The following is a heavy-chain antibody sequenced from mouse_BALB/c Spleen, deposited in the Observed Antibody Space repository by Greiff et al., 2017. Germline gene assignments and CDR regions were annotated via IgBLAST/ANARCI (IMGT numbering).Heavy chain of an antibody. Sequence: DVMLVESGGGLVKPGGSLKLSCAASGFTFSSYTMSWVRQTPEKRLEWVATISSGGSYTYYPDSVKGRFTISRDNAKNTLYLQMSSLKSEDTAMYYCTREGYYGSSPYYYAMDYWGQGTSVTVSS. J-gene: IGHJ4*01. CDR3: TREGYYGSSPYYYAMDY. V-gene: IGHV5-6-4*01. D-gene: IGHD1-1*01. CDR1: GFTFSSYT. CDR2: ISSGGSYT.